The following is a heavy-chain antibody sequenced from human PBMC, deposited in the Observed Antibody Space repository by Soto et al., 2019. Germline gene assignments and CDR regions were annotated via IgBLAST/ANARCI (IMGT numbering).Heavy chain of an antibody. D-gene: IGHD5-18*01. CDR3: APHTLDTGMPSGY. CDR2: IGGYKGNT. V-gene: IGHV1-18*01. Sequence: QVQLVQSGAEVREPGASVKVSCKASGYTFTNYGVSWVRQAPGQGLEWMGWIGGYKGNTNYAQKHKGRVALTTDTSTSTAYMELRSLRSDDTAVYYCAPHTLDTGMPSGYWGQGTLVTVSS. CDR1: GYTFTNYG. J-gene: IGHJ4*02.